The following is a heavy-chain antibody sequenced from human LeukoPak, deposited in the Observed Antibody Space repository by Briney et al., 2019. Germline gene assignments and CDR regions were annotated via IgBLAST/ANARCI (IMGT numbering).Heavy chain of an antibody. Sequence: SGGSLRLSCAASGFTFSSYSMNWVRQAPGKGLEWVSYISSSSSTIYYADSVKGRFTISRDNAKNSLYLQMNSLRDEDTAVYYCAGVYPIVGALTFDYWGQGTLVTVSS. CDR3: AGVYPIVGALTFDY. D-gene: IGHD1-26*01. V-gene: IGHV3-48*02. CDR1: GFTFSSYS. J-gene: IGHJ4*02. CDR2: ISSSSSTI.